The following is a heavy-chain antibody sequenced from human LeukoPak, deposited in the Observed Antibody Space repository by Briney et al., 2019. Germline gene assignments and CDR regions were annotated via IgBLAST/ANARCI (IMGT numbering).Heavy chain of an antibody. CDR2: IYYSGST. V-gene: IGHV4-59*12. Sequence: PSETLSLTCTVSGGSISSYYWSWIRQPPGKGLEWIGYIYYSGSTNYNPSLKSRVTMSVDTSKNQFSLKLSSVTAADTAVYYCARDRNDFWSGPSRNWFDPWGQGTLVTVSS. CDR3: ARDRNDFWSGPSRNWFDP. CDR1: GGSISSYY. J-gene: IGHJ5*02. D-gene: IGHD3-3*01.